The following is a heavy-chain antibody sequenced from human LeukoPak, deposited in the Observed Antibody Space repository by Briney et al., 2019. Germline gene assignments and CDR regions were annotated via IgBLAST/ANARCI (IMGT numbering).Heavy chain of an antibody. V-gene: IGHV1-46*01. CDR1: GYTFTSYY. J-gene: IGHJ5*02. Sequence: DSVKVSCKASGYTFTSYYMHWVRQAPGQGLEWMGIINPSGGSTSYAQKFQGRVTMTRDMSTTTDYMELSSLRSEDTAVYYCARDNSMEDTAWWFDPWGQGTLVTVSS. D-gene: IGHD1-1*01. CDR3: ARDNSMEDTAWWFDP. CDR2: INPSGGST.